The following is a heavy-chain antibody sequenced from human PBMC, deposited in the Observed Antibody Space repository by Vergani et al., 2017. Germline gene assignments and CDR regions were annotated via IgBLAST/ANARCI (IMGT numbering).Heavy chain of an antibody. J-gene: IGHJ4*02. D-gene: IGHD4-23*01. CDR1: GFTFSNYA. CDR2: ISGSGGST. Sequence: EVQLLESGGGLVQPGGSLRLSCAASGFTFSNYAMSWVRQAPGKGLEWVSGISGSGGSTYYADSVKGRFTSSRDNSKNTLYLQMNSLRAEDTAVYYCAKDGGYYGGNAHPGDYWGQGTLVTVSS. V-gene: IGHV3-23*01. CDR3: AKDGGYYGGNAHPGDY.